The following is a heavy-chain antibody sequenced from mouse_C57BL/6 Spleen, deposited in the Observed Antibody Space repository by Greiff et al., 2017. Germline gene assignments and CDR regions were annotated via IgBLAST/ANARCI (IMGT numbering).Heavy chain of an antibody. CDR3: APHLSYYAMDY. J-gene: IGHJ4*01. V-gene: IGHV1-74*01. Sequence: VQLQQPGAELVKPGASVKVSCKASGYTFTSYWMHWVKQRPGQGLEWIGRIHPSDSDTNYNQKFKGKDTLTVDKSSSPAYMQLSSLTSEDSAVYYCAPHLSYYAMDYWGQGTSVTVSS. CDR1: GYTFTSYW. CDR2: IHPSDSDT.